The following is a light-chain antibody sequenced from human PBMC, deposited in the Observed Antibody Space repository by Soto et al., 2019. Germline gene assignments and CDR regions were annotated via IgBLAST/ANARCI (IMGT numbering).Light chain of an antibody. CDR1: DSDVGGYPY. CDR3: SSYTSSSTPVV. V-gene: IGLV2-14*01. CDR2: EVS. J-gene: IGLJ2*01. Sequence: QSALTQPASVSGSPGQSITISCTGTDSDVGGYPYVSWYQQHPGKAPKLLIYEVSNRPSGVSNRFSGSKSGNTASLTISGLQAEDEADYYCSSYTSSSTPVVFGGGTQLTVL.